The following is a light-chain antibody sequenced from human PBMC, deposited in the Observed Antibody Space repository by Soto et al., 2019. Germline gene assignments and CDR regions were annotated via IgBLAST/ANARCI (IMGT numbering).Light chain of an antibody. CDR2: GAS. Sequence: IVMTQAPGPLSLSPGETATLSCRASQSVSSNYVAWFHQKPGQAPRLLIYGASSRPTGVPDRFSARGSGTDFTLTISRLEPEDFAEYYCQQYGRSPFTFGPGTKVDIK. CDR3: QQYGRSPFT. CDR1: QSVSSNY. V-gene: IGKV3-20*01. J-gene: IGKJ3*01.